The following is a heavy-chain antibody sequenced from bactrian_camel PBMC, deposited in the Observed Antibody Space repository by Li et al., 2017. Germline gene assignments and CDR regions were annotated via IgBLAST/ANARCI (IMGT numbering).Heavy chain of an antibody. CDR2: IYSSSGPT. Sequence: HVQLVESGGGLVQPGGSLRLSCAASGFTFSTYWMYWVRQAPGKGLEWVSSIYSSSGPTYYADSVKGRFTISKDKNTLYLQMNSLKPEDTAKYYCAADFSWSRCLGRQYTYWGQGTQVTVS. V-gene: IGHV3S1*01. D-gene: IGHD1*01. J-gene: IGHJ4*01. CDR3: AADFSWSRCLGRQYTY. CDR1: GFTFSTYW.